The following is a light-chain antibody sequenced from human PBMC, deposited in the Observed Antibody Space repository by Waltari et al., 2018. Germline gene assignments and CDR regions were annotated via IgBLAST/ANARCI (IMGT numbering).Light chain of an antibody. Sequence: QSALTQPPSASGSPGQSVTISCTGTSNDVGGDSHVSWDHPPPGRAPKVMIYGVSKRPSGVPDRFSGSKFGNTASLTVSGLQAEDEADYYCASYTGSDNSKIFGGGTKLTVL. J-gene: IGLJ2*01. CDR2: GVS. CDR1: SNDVGGDSH. CDR3: ASYTGSDNSKI. V-gene: IGLV2-8*01.